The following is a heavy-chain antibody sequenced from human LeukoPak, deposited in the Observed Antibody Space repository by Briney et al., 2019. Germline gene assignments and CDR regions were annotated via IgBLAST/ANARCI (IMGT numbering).Heavy chain of an antibody. Sequence: GGSLRLSCAASGFTFSSYAMSWVRQAPGKGLEWVSAISGSGGSTYYADSVKGRFTISRDNSKNTLYLQVNSLRAEDTAVYYCAKDRGVYSSSWYSNWFDPWGQGTLVTVSS. J-gene: IGHJ5*02. CDR1: GFTFSSYA. V-gene: IGHV3-23*01. CDR2: ISGSGGST. CDR3: AKDRGVYSSSWYSNWFDP. D-gene: IGHD6-13*01.